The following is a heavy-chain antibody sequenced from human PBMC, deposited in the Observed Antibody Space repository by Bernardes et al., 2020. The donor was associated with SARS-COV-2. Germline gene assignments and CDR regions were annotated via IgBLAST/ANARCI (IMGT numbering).Heavy chain of an antibody. CDR2: TSSSSSTI. Sequence: GGSLTLSCAVSGFTFSRYSMNWVRQAPGKWLEWVSYTSSSSSTIYYADSVKGRFTISRDNAKNSLYLQMNSLRDEDTAVYYCARESNRWHGMDVWGQGTTVTVSS. CDR3: ARESNRWHGMDV. CDR1: GFTFSRYS. D-gene: IGHD4-4*01. J-gene: IGHJ6*02. V-gene: IGHV3-48*02.